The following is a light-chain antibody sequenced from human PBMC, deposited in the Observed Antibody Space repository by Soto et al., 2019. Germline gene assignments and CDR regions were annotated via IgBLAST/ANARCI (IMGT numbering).Light chain of an antibody. V-gene: IGKV1-5*01. Sequence: DIQMTHSPSTLSASVGDRVTITCRASQSISNWLAWYQQKPGKGPKVLIFDASNLQTGVPSRFSGSGSGTEFTLTISSLQPDDFATYYCQQYHNWWTFGQGTKVDIK. CDR1: QSISNW. CDR2: DAS. J-gene: IGKJ1*01. CDR3: QQYHNWWT.